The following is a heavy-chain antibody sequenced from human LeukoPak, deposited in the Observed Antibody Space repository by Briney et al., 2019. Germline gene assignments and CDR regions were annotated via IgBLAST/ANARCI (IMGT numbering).Heavy chain of an antibody. J-gene: IGHJ4*02. D-gene: IGHD6-13*01. V-gene: IGHV4-39*01. CDR2: IYYSGST. Sequence: SETLSLTCTVSGGSITTSSYYWGWIRQPPGKGLEWIGIIYYSGSTYYNPSLKGRVTISVDTSKNQFSLKLSSVTAADTAVYYCARNLSPYSSSRYSFYYFDYWGQGTLVTVSS. CDR3: ARNLSPYSSSRYSFYYFDY. CDR1: GGSITTSSYY.